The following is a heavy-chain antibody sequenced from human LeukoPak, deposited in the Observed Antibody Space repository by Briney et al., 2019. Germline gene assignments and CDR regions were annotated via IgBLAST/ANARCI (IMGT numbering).Heavy chain of an antibody. V-gene: IGHV3-23*01. D-gene: IGHD6-19*01. J-gene: IGHJ5*02. Sequence: PGGSLRLSCAASGFTFSSYAMSWVRQAPGKGLEWVSAISGSGGSTYYADSVKGRFTISRDNSKNSLYLQMNSLRAEDTAVYYCAGGSSGWYSDGNWFDPWGQGTLVTVSS. CDR2: ISGSGGST. CDR3: AGGSSGWYSDGNWFDP. CDR1: GFTFSSYA.